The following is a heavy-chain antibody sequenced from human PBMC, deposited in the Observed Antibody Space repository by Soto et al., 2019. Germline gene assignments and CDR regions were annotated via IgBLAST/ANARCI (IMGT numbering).Heavy chain of an antibody. CDR2: INHSGST. CDR3: ARVGIVVVPAALNWFDP. J-gene: IGHJ5*02. V-gene: IGHV4-34*01. D-gene: IGHD2-2*01. Sequence: SETLSLTCAVYCGSFSGYYWSWIRQPPGKGLEWIGEINHSGSTNYNPSLKSRVTISVDTSKNQFSLKLSSVTAADTAVYYCARVGIVVVPAALNWFDPWGQGTLVTVSS. CDR1: CGSFSGYY.